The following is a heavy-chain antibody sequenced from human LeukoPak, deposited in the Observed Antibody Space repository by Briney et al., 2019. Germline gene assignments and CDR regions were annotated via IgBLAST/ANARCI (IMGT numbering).Heavy chain of an antibody. J-gene: IGHJ4*02. CDR2: IIPILGIA. D-gene: IGHD3-3*01. CDR3: ARLFGVVISTYFDY. V-gene: IGHV1-69*04. CDR1: GGTFSSYA. Sequence: SVKVSCKASGGTFSSYAISWVRQAPGQGLEWMGRIIPILGIANYAQKFQGRVTITADKSTSTAYMELSSLRSEDTAVYYCARLFGVVISTYFDYWGQGTLVTVSS.